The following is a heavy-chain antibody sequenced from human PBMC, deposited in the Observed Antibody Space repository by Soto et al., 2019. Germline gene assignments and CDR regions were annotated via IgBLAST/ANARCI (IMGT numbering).Heavy chain of an antibody. CDR2: IYYSGST. Sequence: SETLSLTCTVSGGSISSYYWSWIRQPPGKGLEWIGYIYYSGSTNYNPSLKSRVTISVDTSKNQFSLKLSSVTAADTAVYYCARGWAAAGTWDDAFDIWGQGTMVTVSS. D-gene: IGHD6-13*01. CDR1: GGSISSYY. J-gene: IGHJ3*02. V-gene: IGHV4-59*01. CDR3: ARGWAAAGTWDDAFDI.